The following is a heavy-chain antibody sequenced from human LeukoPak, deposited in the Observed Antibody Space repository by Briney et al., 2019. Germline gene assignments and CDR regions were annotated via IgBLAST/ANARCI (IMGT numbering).Heavy chain of an antibody. D-gene: IGHD3-3*01. CDR3: AKETGYDFWSGGAFDI. Sequence: QPGGSLRLSCAASGFTFSSYAMSWVRQAPGKGLEWVSAISGSGGSTYYADSVKGRFTISRDNSKNTLYLQMNSLRAEDTAVYYCAKETGYDFWSGGAFDIWGQGTMVTVSS. J-gene: IGHJ3*02. CDR2: ISGSGGST. CDR1: GFTFSSYA. V-gene: IGHV3-23*01.